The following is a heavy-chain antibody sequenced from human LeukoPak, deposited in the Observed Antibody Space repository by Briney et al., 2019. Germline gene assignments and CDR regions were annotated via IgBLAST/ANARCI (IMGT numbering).Heavy chain of an antibody. CDR2: INHSGST. CDR1: GGSISSYS. V-gene: IGHV4-34*01. CDR3: ARGAAFDI. J-gene: IGHJ3*02. Sequence: TSETLSLTCAVSGGSISSYSWSWIRQPPGKGLEWIGEINHSGSTNYNPSLKSRVTISVDTSKNQFSLKLSSVTAADTAVYYCARGAAFDIWGQGTMVTVSS.